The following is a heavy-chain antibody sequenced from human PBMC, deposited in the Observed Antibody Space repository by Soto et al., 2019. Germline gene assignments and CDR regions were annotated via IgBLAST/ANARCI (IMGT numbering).Heavy chain of an antibody. CDR3: ARVVPVLTAFRFLYFDL. Sequence: QVQLVQSGAEVKKPGSSVKVSCKASGGTFSSYAISWVRQAPGQGLEWMGGISPIYGTANYAQKFQCRVTLTADVSTSAAFMELSGLRSEDTAVYYCARVVPVLTAFRFLYFDLWGRGTLVTVSS. V-gene: IGHV1-69*12. D-gene: IGHD7-27*01. J-gene: IGHJ2*01. CDR1: GGTFSSYA. CDR2: ISPIYGTA.